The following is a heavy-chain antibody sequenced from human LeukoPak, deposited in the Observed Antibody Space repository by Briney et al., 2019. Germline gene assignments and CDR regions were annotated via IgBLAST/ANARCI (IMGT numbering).Heavy chain of an antibody. Sequence: PGGSLRLSCATSGFNLYDYVLHWVRQAPGKGLEWVAFIRFDTREKFYGESVRGRFTVSRDNSKNSLHVQMNSLRVEDTGVYYCAKDLEAGTSGYSLDYWGQGTLVSVSS. D-gene: IGHD3-22*01. J-gene: IGHJ4*02. CDR2: IRFDTREK. CDR1: GFNLYDYV. V-gene: IGHV3-30*02. CDR3: AKDLEAGTSGYSLDY.